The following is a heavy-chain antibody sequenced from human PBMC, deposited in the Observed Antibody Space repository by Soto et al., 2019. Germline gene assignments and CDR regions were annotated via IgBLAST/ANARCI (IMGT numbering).Heavy chain of an antibody. CDR3: ARSPLGGAFSWFDP. Sequence: GGSLRLSCAASGFTVSSNYMGWVRQAPGKGLEWVSVIYSGGSTYYADSVKGRFTISRDNSKNTLYLQMNSLRAEDTAVYYCARSPLGGAFSWFDPWGQGTLVTVSS. CDR1: GFTVSSNY. J-gene: IGHJ5*02. D-gene: IGHD3-10*01. V-gene: IGHV3-53*01. CDR2: IYSGGST.